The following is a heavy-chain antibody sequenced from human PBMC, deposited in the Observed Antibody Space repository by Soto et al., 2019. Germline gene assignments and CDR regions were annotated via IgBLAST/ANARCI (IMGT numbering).Heavy chain of an antibody. Sequence: EVQLLESGGGLVQPGGSLRLSCAASGFTFSSYAMSWVRQAPGKGLEWVSAISGSGGSTYYADSVKGRFTISRDNSKNTLYQQMNSLRAEDTAVYYCAKGRLGSRSPLGTWGQGTLVTVSS. CDR3: AKGRLGSRSPLGT. CDR2: ISGSGGST. J-gene: IGHJ5*02. V-gene: IGHV3-23*01. D-gene: IGHD6-13*01. CDR1: GFTFSSYA.